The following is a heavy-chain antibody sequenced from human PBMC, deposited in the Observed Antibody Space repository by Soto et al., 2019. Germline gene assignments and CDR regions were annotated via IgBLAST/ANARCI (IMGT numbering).Heavy chain of an antibody. CDR3: PKDLAIAAAGHGHDY. Sequence: GGSLRLSCAASGFTFSSYGMHWVRQAPGKGLEWVAVIPYDGSNKYYADSVKGRFTISRDNSKNTLYLQMNSLRAEDTAVYYCPKDLAIAAAGHGHDYWGQGTLVTVSS. J-gene: IGHJ4*02. CDR2: IPYDGSNK. D-gene: IGHD6-13*01. V-gene: IGHV3-30*18. CDR1: GFTFSSYG.